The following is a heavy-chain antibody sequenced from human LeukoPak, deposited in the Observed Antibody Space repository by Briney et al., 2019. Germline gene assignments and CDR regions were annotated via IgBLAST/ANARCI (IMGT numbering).Heavy chain of an antibody. CDR1: GYTFTSYG. J-gene: IGHJ4*02. CDR3: ARGSDTAMVTHHPSFDY. V-gene: IGHV1-18*01. CDR2: ISAYNGNT. D-gene: IGHD5-18*01. Sequence: GASVKVSCKASGYTFTSYGISWVRQAPGQGLEWMGWISAYNGNTNYAQKLQGRVTMTTDTSTSTAYMELRSLRSEDTAVYYCARGSDTAMVTHHPSFDYWGQGTLVTVSS.